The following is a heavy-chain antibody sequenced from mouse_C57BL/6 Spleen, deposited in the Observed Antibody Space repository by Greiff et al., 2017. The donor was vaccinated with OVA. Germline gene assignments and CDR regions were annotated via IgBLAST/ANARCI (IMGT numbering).Heavy chain of an antibody. CDR3: ARSGDAAMDY. Sequence: VQLQQSGPELVKPGASVKISCKASGYAFSSSWMNWVKQRPGKGLEWIGRIYPGDGDTNYNGKFKGKATLTADKSSSTAYMQLSSLTSEDSAVYFCARSGDAAMDYWGQGTSVTVSS. CDR1: GYAFSSSW. J-gene: IGHJ4*01. V-gene: IGHV1-82*01. CDR2: IYPGDGDT. D-gene: IGHD3-1*01.